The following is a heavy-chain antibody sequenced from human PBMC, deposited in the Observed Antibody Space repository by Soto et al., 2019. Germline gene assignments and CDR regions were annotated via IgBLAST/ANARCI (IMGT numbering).Heavy chain of an antibody. CDR1: GYSFTSYW. CDR2: IYPGDSDT. CDR3: ARHRYCSGGSCYSLYYYGMDV. J-gene: IGHJ6*02. D-gene: IGHD2-15*01. Sequence: GESLKISCNGSGYSFTSYWIGWVRQMPGKGLEWMGIIYPGDSDTRYSPSFQGQVTISADKSISTAYLQWSSLKASDTAMYYCARHRYCSGGSCYSLYYYGMDVWGQGTTVTVSS. V-gene: IGHV5-51*01.